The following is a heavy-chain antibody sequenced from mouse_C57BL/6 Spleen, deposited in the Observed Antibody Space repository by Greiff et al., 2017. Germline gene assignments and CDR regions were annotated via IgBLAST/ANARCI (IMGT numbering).Heavy chain of an antibody. CDR3: ARRGLITTDFDY. CDR2: IDPSDSYT. V-gene: IGHV1-69*01. J-gene: IGHJ2*01. CDR1: GYTFTSYW. D-gene: IGHD1-1*01. Sequence: VQLQQPGAELVMPGASVKLSCKASGYTFTSYWMHWVKQRPGQGLEWIGEIDPSDSYTNYNQKFKGKSTLTVDKSSSTAYMQLSSLTSEDSAVYYCARRGLITTDFDYWGQGTTLTVSS.